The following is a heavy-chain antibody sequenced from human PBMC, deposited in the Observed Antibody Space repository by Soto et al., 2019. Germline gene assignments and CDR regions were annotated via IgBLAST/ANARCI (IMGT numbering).Heavy chain of an antibody. V-gene: IGHV3-30-3*01. CDR2: ISYDGSNK. Sequence: GGSLRLSCAASGFTFSSYAMHWVRQAPGKGLEWVAVISYDGSNKYYADSVKGRFTISRDNSKNTLYLQMNSLRAEETAVYYCDRISSRWSFYYYGMDVWGQGTTATVSS. CDR3: DRISSRWSFYYYGMDV. CDR1: GFTFSSYA. D-gene: IGHD6-13*01. J-gene: IGHJ6*02.